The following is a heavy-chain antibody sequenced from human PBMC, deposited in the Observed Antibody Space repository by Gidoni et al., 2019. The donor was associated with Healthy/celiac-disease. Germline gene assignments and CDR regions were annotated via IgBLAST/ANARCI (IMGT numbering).Heavy chain of an antibody. J-gene: IGHJ4*02. Sequence: EVQLLESGGGWVQPGGSLRLSCAASGSTFTTDAMSWGRPAPGKGLEWVSAIRGIGGSTYYADSVKGRFTISRYNSKNTLYLQMNSLRAEDTAVYYCARGHGSGSYYFDYWGQGTLVTVSS. D-gene: IGHD1-26*01. CDR1: GSTFTTDA. CDR3: ARGHGSGSYYFDY. V-gene: IGHV3-23*01. CDR2: IRGIGGST.